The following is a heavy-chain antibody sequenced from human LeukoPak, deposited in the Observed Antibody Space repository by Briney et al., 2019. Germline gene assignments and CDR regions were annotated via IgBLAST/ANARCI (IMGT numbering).Heavy chain of an antibody. J-gene: IGHJ6*03. Sequence: SETLSLTCTVSGGSISSSSYYWGWIRQPPGKGLEWIGSIYYSGSTYYNPSLKSRVTISVDTSKNQFSLKLSSVTAADTAAYYCARARGIAARAYYMDVWGKGTTVTVSS. V-gene: IGHV4-39*07. CDR1: GGSISSSSYY. CDR3: ARARGIAARAYYMDV. D-gene: IGHD6-6*01. CDR2: IYYSGST.